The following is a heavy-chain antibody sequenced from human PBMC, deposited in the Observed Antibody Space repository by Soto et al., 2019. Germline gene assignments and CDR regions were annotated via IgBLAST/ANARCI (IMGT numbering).Heavy chain of an antibody. D-gene: IGHD2-2*01. Sequence: GASVKVSCKASGYAFTSYGISWVRQAPGQGLEWMGWISAYNGNTNYAQKLQGRVTMTTDTSTSTAYMELRSLRSDDTAVYYCARVADSAYCSSTSCYGVNWFDPWGQVTLVTVSS. J-gene: IGHJ5*02. V-gene: IGHV1-18*01. CDR2: ISAYNGNT. CDR1: GYAFTSYG. CDR3: ARVADSAYCSSTSCYGVNWFDP.